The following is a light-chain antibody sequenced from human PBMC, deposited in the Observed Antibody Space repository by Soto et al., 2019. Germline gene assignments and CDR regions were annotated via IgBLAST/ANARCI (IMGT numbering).Light chain of an antibody. CDR1: QSVSSN. Sequence: EIVMTPSPAPLSGSPGERATLSCRASQSVSSNLAWYQQKPGQAPRLLINGASTMATGIPARFSGSGSGTEFTLTISSLQSEAFAFYYCQQYNNWPLSFGGGTKVEIK. CDR2: GAS. V-gene: IGKV3-15*01. CDR3: QQYNNWPLS. J-gene: IGKJ4*01.